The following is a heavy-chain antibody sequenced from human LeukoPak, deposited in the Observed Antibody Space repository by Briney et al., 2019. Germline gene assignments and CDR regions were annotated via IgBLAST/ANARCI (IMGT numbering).Heavy chain of an antibody. D-gene: IGHD2-15*01. CDR3: ARVYCSGGSCYGFDY. CDR1: GYTFTSYD. CDR2: MNPNSGNT. J-gene: IGHJ4*02. Sequence: ASVKVSCKASGYTFTSYDINWVRQATGQGLEWMGWMNPNSGNTGYAQEFQGRVTITRNTSISTAYMELSSLRSEDTAVYYCARVYCSGGSCYGFDYWGQGTLVTVSS. V-gene: IGHV1-8*03.